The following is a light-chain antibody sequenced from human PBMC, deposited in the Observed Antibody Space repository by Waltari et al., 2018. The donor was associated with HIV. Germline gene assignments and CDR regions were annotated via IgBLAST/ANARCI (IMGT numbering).Light chain of an antibody. J-gene: IGKJ2*03. CDR2: GAS. CDR1: QSINSNY. CDR3: QQYGSSPQS. Sequence: DIVLTQSPGTLSLSPGERATLSCRASQSINSNYLAWYQQKPGQAPRLLIYGASSRATGIPDRFSGSGSGTDFTLSISRLEPEDFAVYYCQQYGSSPQSFGQGTKLEIK. V-gene: IGKV3-20*01.